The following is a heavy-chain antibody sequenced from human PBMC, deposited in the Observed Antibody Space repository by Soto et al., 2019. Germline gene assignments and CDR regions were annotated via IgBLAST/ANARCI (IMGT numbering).Heavy chain of an antibody. J-gene: IGHJ4*02. CDR3: ARDQGTTGTDFDY. D-gene: IGHD1-1*01. Sequence: QVQLQESGPGLVKPSETLSLTCTVSGGSISSYYWSWIRQPPGKGLEWIGYIYYSGSTNYNPSLTSRVTISVDTSKNQFSLKLSSVTAADTAVYYCARDQGTTGTDFDYWGQGTLVTVSS. V-gene: IGHV4-59*01. CDR2: IYYSGST. CDR1: GGSISSYY.